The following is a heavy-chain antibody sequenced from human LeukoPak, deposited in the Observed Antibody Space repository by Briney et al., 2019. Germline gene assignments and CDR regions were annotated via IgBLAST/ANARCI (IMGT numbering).Heavy chain of an antibody. CDR2: FDPEDGET. J-gene: IGHJ3*02. CDR3: ATGFSGSYYRDDAFDI. CDR1: GYTLTELS. D-gene: IGHD3-10*01. Sequence: VASVKVSCKVSGYTLTELSMHWVRQAPGKGLEWMGGFDPEDGETIYAQKFQGRVTMTEDTSTDTAYMELSSLGSEDTAVYYCATGFSGSYYRDDAFDIWGQGTMVTVSS. V-gene: IGHV1-24*01.